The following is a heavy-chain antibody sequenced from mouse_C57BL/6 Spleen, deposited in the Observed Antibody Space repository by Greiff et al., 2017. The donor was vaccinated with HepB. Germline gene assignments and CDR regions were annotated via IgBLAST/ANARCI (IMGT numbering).Heavy chain of an antibody. V-gene: IGHV1-53*01. J-gene: IGHJ4*01. CDR3: AREGGIYDGYFYAMDY. D-gene: IGHD2-3*01. CDR1: GYTFTSYW. CDR2: INPSNGGT. Sequence: QVQLQQHGTELVKPGASVKLSCKASGYTFTSYWMHWVKQRPGQGLEWIGNINPSNGGTNYNEKFKSKATLTVDKSSSTAYMQLSSLTSEDSAVYYCAREGGIYDGYFYAMDYWGQGTSVTVSS.